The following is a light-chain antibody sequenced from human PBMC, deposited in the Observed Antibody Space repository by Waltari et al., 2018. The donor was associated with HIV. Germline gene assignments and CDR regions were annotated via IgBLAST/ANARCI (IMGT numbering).Light chain of an antibody. Sequence: QSALTQPPSVSGAPGQRVTISCTGSSSNIGAGYDVHWYQQLPGTAPKLLIYGNTNRPSWVPDRFSGSKSGTSASLAITGLQTEDEGTYYCQSYDNSLSGHWGFGGGTKLTVL. CDR2: GNT. CDR3: QSYDNSLSGHWG. CDR1: SSNIGAGYD. J-gene: IGLJ3*02. V-gene: IGLV1-40*01.